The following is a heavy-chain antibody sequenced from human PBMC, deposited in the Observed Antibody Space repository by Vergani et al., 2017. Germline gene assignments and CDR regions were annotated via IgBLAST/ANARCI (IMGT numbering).Heavy chain of an antibody. CDR3: AKANPRNSXYDYLYYYHAMDV. CDR2: ISGSGGST. CDR1: GFTFNNYA. D-gene: IGHD5-12*01. V-gene: IGHV3-23*01. Sequence: EVQLLESGGDLVQPGGSLRLSCAASGFTFNNYAWNWVRQVPGKGLSWVSGISGSGGSTYYAGSVKGRFTISRDSSKNTLYLQMNSLSAGDTAVYYCAKANPRNSXYDYLYYYHAMDVWGQGTTVTVSS. J-gene: IGHJ6*02.